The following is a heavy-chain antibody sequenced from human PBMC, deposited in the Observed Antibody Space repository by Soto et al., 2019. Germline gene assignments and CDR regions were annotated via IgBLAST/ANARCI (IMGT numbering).Heavy chain of an antibody. J-gene: IGHJ4*02. V-gene: IGHV3-23*01. Sequence: PGGSLRLSCAASGFFFNGFDMSWVRQAPGMGLEWVSTISANAGNINYAGSVRGRFSTSRDSSKNSVDLQMNSLRVEDTAVYFCTKGSIPAVGRVFFESWGQGTLVTVSS. D-gene: IGHD6-13*01. CDR3: TKGSIPAVGRVFFES. CDR2: ISANAGNI. CDR1: GFFFNGFD.